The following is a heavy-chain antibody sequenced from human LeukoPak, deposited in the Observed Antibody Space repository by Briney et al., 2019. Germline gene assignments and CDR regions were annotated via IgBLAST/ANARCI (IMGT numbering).Heavy chain of an antibody. CDR3: ARGGGLDV. CDR2: INHNGNVN. J-gene: IGHJ6*02. D-gene: IGHD3-16*01. CDR1: GFTFSSYW. Sequence: GGSLGLSCAASGFTFSSYWMNWARQAPGKGLEWVASINHNGNVNYYVDSVKGRFTISRDNAKSSLYRQMSNLRAEDTAVYFCARGGGLDVWDQGATVTVSS. V-gene: IGHV3-7*03.